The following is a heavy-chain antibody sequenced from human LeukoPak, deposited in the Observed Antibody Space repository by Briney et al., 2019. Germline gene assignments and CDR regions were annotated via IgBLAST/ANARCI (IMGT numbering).Heavy chain of an antibody. V-gene: IGHV1-8*01. D-gene: IGHD2-2*01. J-gene: IGHJ6*02. CDR1: GYTFTSYD. CDR3: ARSHDCSSTSCYYADYYYYGMDV. Sequence: ASVKVSCKASGYTFTSYDINWVRQATGQGLEWMGWMNPNSGNTGYAQKFQGRVTMTRNTSISTAYMELSSLRSEDTAVYYCARSHDCSSTSCYYADYYYYGMDVWGQGTTVTVSS. CDR2: MNPNSGNT.